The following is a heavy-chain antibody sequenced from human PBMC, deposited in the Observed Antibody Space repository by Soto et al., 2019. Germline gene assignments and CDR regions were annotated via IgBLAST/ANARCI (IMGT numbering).Heavy chain of an antibody. D-gene: IGHD6-13*01. J-gene: IGHJ4*02. CDR3: ATSAAAAGTGGDYFDY. CDR1: GGSFSGYY. Sequence: ETLSLTCAVYGGSFSGYYWSWIRQPPGKGLEWIGEINHSGSTNYNPSLKSRVTISVDTSKNQFSLKLSSVTAADTAVYYCATSAAAAGTGGDYFDYWGQGTLVTVSS. V-gene: IGHV4-34*01. CDR2: INHSGST.